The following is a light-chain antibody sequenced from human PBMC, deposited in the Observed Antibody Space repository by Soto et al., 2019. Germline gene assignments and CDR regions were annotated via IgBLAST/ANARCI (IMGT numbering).Light chain of an antibody. V-gene: IGKV1-27*01. CDR3: QKYNNAPYT. CDR1: QGISNF. J-gene: IGKJ2*01. Sequence: DIPMTQSPSSLSASVGDRVTITCRASQGISNFLAWYQQKPGKVPKLLIYAASTLQSGVPSLFSGSGSGTHFTLTITSLQPEDVATYYCQKYNNAPYTFGQGTKLEIK. CDR2: AAS.